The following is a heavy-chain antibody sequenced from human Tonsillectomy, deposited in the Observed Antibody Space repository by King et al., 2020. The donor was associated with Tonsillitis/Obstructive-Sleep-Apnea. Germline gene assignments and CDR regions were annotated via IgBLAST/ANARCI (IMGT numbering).Heavy chain of an antibody. CDR3: ARGYDFWSSNWFDP. D-gene: IGHD3-3*01. V-gene: IGHV4-59*01. CDR1: GGSISSYY. CDR2: IYYSGST. J-gene: IGHJ5*02. Sequence: VQLQESGPGLVKPSETLSLTCTVSGGSISSYYWSWLRQPPGKGLEWIGYIYYSGSTNYNPSLKSRVTISVDTSKNQFSLKLSSVTAADTAVYYCARGYDFWSSNWFDPWGQGTLVTVSS.